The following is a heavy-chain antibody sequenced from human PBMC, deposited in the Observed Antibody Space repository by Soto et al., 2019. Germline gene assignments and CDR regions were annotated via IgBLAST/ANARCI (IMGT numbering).Heavy chain of an antibody. Sequence: PSETLSLTCTVSGGSISSSSYYWGWIRQPPGKGLEWIGSIYYSGSTYYNPSLKSRVTISVDTSKNQFSLKLSSVTAADTVVYYCASTFSVGVITWFDTWGQGDLLTVSS. CDR1: GGSISSSSYY. V-gene: IGHV4-39*01. D-gene: IGHD3-3*01. CDR2: IYYSGST. J-gene: IGHJ5*02. CDR3: ASTFSVGVITWFDT.